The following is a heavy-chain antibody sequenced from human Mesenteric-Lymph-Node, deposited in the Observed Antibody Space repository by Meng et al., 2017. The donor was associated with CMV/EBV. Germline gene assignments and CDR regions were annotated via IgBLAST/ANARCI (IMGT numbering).Heavy chain of an antibody. Sequence: ASAQVSCKTSGYSFTNYATIWVRQAPGQGLEWMGWISGFNGHTSYAQNFQGRVTMTTDSSTSTGFMELRSLRSDDTAVYFCARGTSPYYEFWSGTLYYGMDVWGQGTTVTVSS. D-gene: IGHD3-3*01. V-gene: IGHV1-18*01. J-gene: IGHJ6*02. CDR2: ISGFNGHT. CDR1: GYSFTNYA. CDR3: ARGTSPYYEFWSGTLYYGMDV.